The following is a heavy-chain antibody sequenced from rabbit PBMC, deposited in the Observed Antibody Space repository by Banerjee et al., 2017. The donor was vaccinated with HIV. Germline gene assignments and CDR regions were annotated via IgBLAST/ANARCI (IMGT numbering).Heavy chain of an antibody. J-gene: IGHJ4*01. V-gene: IGHV1S45*01. Sequence: QQQLEESGGGLVKPGGTLTLTCKASGIDFSNYYYMCWVRQAPGKGLEWIACIYTGDGSTYYASWAKGRFTISKTSSTTVTLQMASLTAADTATYFCARDDANSGGDAYGLWGPGTLVTVS. D-gene: IGHD6-1*01. CDR1: GIDFSNYYY. CDR3: ARDDANSGGDAYGL. CDR2: IYTGDGST.